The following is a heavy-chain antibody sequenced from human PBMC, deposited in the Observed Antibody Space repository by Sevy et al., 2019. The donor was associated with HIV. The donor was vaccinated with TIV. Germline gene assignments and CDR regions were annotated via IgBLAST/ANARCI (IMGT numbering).Heavy chain of an antibody. CDR3: AIDNNYYVSGSFDY. CDR2: IIAVFGTT. Sequence: ASVKVSCKASGGIFRSNAISWVRQAPGQGLEWMGGIIAVFGTTHYAQKFQGRVTITADESRSTAYIELSSLKSEDTAVYYCAIDNNYYVSGSFDYWGQGSQVTVSS. CDR1: GGIFRSNA. V-gene: IGHV1-69*13. D-gene: IGHD3-10*01. J-gene: IGHJ4*01.